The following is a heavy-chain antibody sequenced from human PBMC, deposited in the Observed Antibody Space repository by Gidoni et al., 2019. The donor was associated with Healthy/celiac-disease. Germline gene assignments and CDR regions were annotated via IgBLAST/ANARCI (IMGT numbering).Heavy chain of an antibody. Sequence: QVQLVQAGAEVKKPGSSVKVSCKASGGTISSYTISWVRQAPGQGLEWMGRIIPILGIANYAQKFQGRVTITAYKSTSTAYMELSSLRSEDTAVYYCASTGGNYYDSSGYYLDYWGQGTLVTVSS. CDR3: ASTGGNYYDSSGYYLDY. CDR2: IIPILGIA. CDR1: GGTISSYT. D-gene: IGHD3-22*01. V-gene: IGHV1-69*02. J-gene: IGHJ4*02.